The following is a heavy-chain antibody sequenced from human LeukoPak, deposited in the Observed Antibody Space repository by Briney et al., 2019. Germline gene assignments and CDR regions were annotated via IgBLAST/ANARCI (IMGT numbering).Heavy chain of an antibody. CDR2: ISTSSSYI. CDR3: ARDIRHYDFWGGPDAFDI. J-gene: IGHJ3*02. CDR1: GFTFSSYS. Sequence: PGGSLRLSCAASGFTFSSYSMNWVRQAPGKGLEWVSSISTSSSYIYYADSVKGRFTISRDNAKNSLYLQMNSLRAEDTAVYYCARDIRHYDFWGGPDAFDIWGQGTMVTVSS. D-gene: IGHD3-3*01. V-gene: IGHV3-21*01.